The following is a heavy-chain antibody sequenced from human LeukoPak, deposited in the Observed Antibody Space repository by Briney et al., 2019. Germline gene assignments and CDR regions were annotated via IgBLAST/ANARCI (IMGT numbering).Heavy chain of an antibody. CDR2: IYPGDSDT. J-gene: IGHJ3*02. D-gene: IGHD2-21*02. Sequence: GESLKISCKGSGYSFTSYWIGWVRQMPGKGLEWMGIIYPGDSDTRYSPSFRGQVTISADKSINTAYLHWSSLKASDTATYYCARLGPLAYCGGDCYPDAFEIWGQGTMVTVSS. CDR1: GYSFTSYW. CDR3: ARLGPLAYCGGDCYPDAFEI. V-gene: IGHV5-51*01.